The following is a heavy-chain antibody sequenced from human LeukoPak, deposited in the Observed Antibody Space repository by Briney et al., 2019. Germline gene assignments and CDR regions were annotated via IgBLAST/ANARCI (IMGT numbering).Heavy chain of an antibody. J-gene: IGHJ3*02. CDR1: GFTFSGSS. CDR2: IRRKPISYAT. CDR3: TRTVESDSGSYYDTLAFDI. D-gene: IGHD3-10*01. V-gene: IGHV3-73*01. Sequence: GGSLRLSRAASGFTFSGSSMHWVRQASGGGLEWVGRIRRKPISYATTFGASVKGRFTISRDDSKNTAYLQMNSLKTEDTAVYYCTRTVESDSGSYYDTLAFDIWGQGTMVTVSS.